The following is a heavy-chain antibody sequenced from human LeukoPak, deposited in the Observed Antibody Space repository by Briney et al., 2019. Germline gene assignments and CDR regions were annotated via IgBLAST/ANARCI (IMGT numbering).Heavy chain of an antibody. CDR3: AQDHCGGGSCSGNTGY. V-gene: IGHV3-30*02. CDR1: VFIFSSYD. J-gene: IGHJ4*02. CDR2: IRHDGSDE. Sequence: GGSLRLSCAASVFIFSSYDMHWVRQAPGEGLEGVAFIRHDGSDERYTDSVKGRLTISKDNSKNTLYLHMNSLRGDDTAVYYCAQDHCGGGSCSGNTGYWGQGTLVTVSS. D-gene: IGHD2-15*01.